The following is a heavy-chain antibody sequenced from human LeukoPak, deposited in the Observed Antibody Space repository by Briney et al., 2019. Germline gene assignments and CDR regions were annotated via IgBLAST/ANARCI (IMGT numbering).Heavy chain of an antibody. CDR2: IYYSRST. D-gene: IGHD3-3*01. V-gene: IGHV4-39*07. CDR3: ARVGLGYDFWSGYYKKAGLDY. J-gene: IGHJ4*02. CDR1: GGSISSYY. Sequence: SETLSLTCTVSGGSISSYYWGWIRQPPGKGLEWIGSIYYSRSTYYNPSLKSRVTISVDTSKNQFSLKLSSVTAADTAVYYCARVGLGYDFWSGYYKKAGLDYWGQGTLVTVSS.